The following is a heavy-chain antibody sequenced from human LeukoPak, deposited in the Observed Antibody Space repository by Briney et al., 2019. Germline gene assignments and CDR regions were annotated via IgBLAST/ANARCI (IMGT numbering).Heavy chain of an antibody. CDR1: GGSTSSGGYY. Sequence: SETLSLTCTVSGGSTSSGGYYWSWIRQHPGKGLEWIGYIYYSGSTYYNPSLKSRVTISVDTSKNQFSLKLSSVTAADTAVYYCARVRQGWLQSDYFDYWGQGTLVTVSS. CDR2: IYYSGST. J-gene: IGHJ4*02. CDR3: ARVRQGWLQSDYFDY. V-gene: IGHV4-31*03. D-gene: IGHD5-24*01.